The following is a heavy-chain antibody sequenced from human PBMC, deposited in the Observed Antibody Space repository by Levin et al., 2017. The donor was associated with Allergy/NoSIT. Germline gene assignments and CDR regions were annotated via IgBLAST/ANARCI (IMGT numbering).Heavy chain of an antibody. CDR3: AKDPRGYCGGGSCSRRGWFFDL. CDR2: ITDSGGST. J-gene: IGHJ2*01. D-gene: IGHD2-15*01. Sequence: PGGSLRLSCAASGFTFSSYAMSWVRQAPGKGLEWVSSITDSGGSTDYADSVKGRFTISRDNSKNTLYLQMNSLRVEDTAVYYCAKDPRGYCGGGSCSRRGWFFDLWGRGTLVTVSS. CDR1: GFTFSSYA. V-gene: IGHV3-23*01.